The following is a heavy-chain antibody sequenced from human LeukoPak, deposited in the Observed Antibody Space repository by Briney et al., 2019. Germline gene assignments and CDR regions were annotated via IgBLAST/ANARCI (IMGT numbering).Heavy chain of an antibody. CDR1: GYSFTSYW. CDR2: IYPGDSDT. V-gene: IGHV5-51*01. CDR3: ARSGYYDFWSGYYTGIHYFDY. D-gene: IGHD3-3*01. J-gene: IGHJ4*02. Sequence: RGESLKISCKGSGYSFTSYWIGWVRQMPGKGLEWMGIIYPGDSDTRYSPSFQGQVTISADKSISTAYLQWGSLKASDTAMYYCARSGYYDFWSGYYTGIHYFDYWGQGTLVTVSS.